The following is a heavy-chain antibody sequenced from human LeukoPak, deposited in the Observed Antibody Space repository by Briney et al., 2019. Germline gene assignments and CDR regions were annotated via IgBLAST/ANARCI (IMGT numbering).Heavy chain of an antibody. V-gene: IGHV4-4*07. J-gene: IGHJ6*03. CDR1: GGSISGYY. CDR3: ARGVIPAGMEYYHYMDV. D-gene: IGHD2-2*01. Sequence: SETLSLTCTVSGGSISGYYWTWIRQPAGKGLEWIGRVSPSGDTNYKPSLKRRVTMSVGSSKKQFSLKVSSVTAADTAVYYCARGVIPAGMEYYHYMDVWGKGTTVTVSS. CDR2: VSPSGDT.